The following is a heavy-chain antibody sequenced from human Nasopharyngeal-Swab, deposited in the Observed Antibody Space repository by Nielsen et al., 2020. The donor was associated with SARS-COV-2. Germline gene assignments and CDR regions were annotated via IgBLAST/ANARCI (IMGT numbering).Heavy chain of an antibody. CDR1: GGSISSYY. CDR3: ARVDNYYDSSGYRQYYFDY. J-gene: IGHJ4*02. V-gene: IGHV4-4*07. D-gene: IGHD3-22*01. CDR2: IYTSGST. Sequence: ETLSLTCTVSGGSISSYYWSWIRQPAGKGLEWIGRIYTSGSTNYNPSLKSRVTMSVDTSKNQFSLKLSSVTAADTAVYYCARVDNYYDSSGYRQYYFDYWGQGTLVTVSS.